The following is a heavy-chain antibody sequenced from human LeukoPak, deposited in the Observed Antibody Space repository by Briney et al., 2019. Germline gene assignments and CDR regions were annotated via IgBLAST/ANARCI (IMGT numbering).Heavy chain of an antibody. Sequence: SETLSLTCTVSGGSISSYYWSWIRQPPGKGLEWIGYIYYSGSTNYNPSLKSRVTISVDTSKNQVSLKLSSVTAADTAVYYCAREHARYSGYDTAYGMDVWGQGTTVTVSS. CDR1: GGSISSYY. D-gene: IGHD5-12*01. CDR3: AREHARYSGYDTAYGMDV. V-gene: IGHV4-59*01. J-gene: IGHJ6*02. CDR2: IYYSGST.